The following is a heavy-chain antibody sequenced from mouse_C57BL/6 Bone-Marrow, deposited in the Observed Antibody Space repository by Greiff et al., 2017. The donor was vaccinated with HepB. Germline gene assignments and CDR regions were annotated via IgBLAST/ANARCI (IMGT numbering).Heavy chain of an antibody. CDR3: ARRGSNYGSMDY. CDR1: GYTFTNYP. Sequence: QVQLQQSGAELVKPGASVKMSCKASGYTFTNYPIEWMKQNHGKSLEWIGNFHPYNDDTKYNEKFKGKATLTVDKSSSTVYLELSRLTSDDSAVYYFARRGSNYGSMDYWGQGTSVTVSS. CDR2: FHPYNDDT. D-gene: IGHD2-5*01. V-gene: IGHV1-47*01. J-gene: IGHJ4*01.